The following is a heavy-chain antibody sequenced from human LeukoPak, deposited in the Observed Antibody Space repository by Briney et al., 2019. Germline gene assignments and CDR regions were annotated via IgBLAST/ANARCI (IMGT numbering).Heavy chain of an antibody. D-gene: IGHD2-2*01. CDR1: GFTFSSYA. CDR3: APGPCSSSTCYAAEGY. CDR2: ISGSGGST. Sequence: GGSLRLSCAASGFTFSSYAMSWVRQAPAKGLEWVSAISGSGGSTYYADPVKGRFTISRDNSKKTLYLQMNSLRAEDTAVYYCAPGPCSSSTCYAAEGYWGQGTLVTVSS. V-gene: IGHV3-23*01. J-gene: IGHJ4*02.